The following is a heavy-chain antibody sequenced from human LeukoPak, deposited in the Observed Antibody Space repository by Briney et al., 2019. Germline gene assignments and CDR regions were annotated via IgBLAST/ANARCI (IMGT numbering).Heavy chain of an antibody. J-gene: IGHJ4*02. Sequence: GGFLRLSCAASGFTFSSYSMNWVRQAPGKGLEWVSYISGSGTEIYYADSVKGRFTISRDNAKNALYLHMNSLSAEDTAVYYCARVSGTYYEGHFDYWGQGTLVTVSS. V-gene: IGHV3-21*01. CDR2: ISGSGTEI. CDR3: ARVSGTYYEGHFDY. CDR1: GFTFSSYS. D-gene: IGHD3-10*01.